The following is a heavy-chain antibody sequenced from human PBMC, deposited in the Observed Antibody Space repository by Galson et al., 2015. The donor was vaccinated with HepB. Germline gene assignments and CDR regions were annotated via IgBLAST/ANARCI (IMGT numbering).Heavy chain of an antibody. CDR2: IPSDGSST. CDR1: AFTFHTYW. V-gene: IGHV3-74*01. Sequence: SLRLACAAYAFTFHTYWLHWVRQVSGKGLVWVSRIPSDGSSTSYADSVNGRFTISRDNATNTLYLQMNSLRAEDTGRYHCARGYYYESSGYFYYYGMDVWGQGTTVTVSS. CDR3: ARGYYYESSGYFYYYGMDV. J-gene: IGHJ6*02. D-gene: IGHD3-22*01.